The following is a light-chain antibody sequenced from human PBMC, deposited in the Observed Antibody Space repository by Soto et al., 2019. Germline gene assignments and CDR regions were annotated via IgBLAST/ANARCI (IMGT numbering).Light chain of an antibody. J-gene: IGKJ3*01. Sequence: DIQMTQSPSSRSSSVGDRVTITCRSSQGISNYLAWYQQKPGKVPKLLIYAASTLQSRVPSRFSGSGSGTDFTITISSLQPEDVETYYFQKYKSAKFNFGPGTKVDIK. V-gene: IGKV1-27*01. CDR1: QGISNY. CDR2: AAS. CDR3: QKYKSAKFN.